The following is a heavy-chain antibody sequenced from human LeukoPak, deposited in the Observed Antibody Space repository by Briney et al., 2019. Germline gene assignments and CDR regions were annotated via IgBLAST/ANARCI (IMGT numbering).Heavy chain of an antibody. D-gene: IGHD3-10*01. CDR1: GYTFTSYD. CDR3: ARGTSYYYGSGSSAFDI. J-gene: IGHJ3*02. CDR2: MNPNSGNT. V-gene: IGHV1-8*01. Sequence: ASVKVSCKASGYTFTSYDINWVRQATGQGLGWMGWMNPNSGNTGYAQKFQGRVTMTRNTSISTAYMELSSLRSEDTAVYYCARGTSYYYGSGSSAFDIWGQGTMVTVSS.